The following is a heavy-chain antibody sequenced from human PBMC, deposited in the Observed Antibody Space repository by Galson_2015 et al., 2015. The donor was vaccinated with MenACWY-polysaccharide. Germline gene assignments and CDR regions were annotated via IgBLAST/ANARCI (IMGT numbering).Heavy chain of an antibody. V-gene: IGHV3-7*01. Sequence: SLRLSCAASGFTFSSYWMTWVHQAPGKGLEWVANIKKDGSEKYYVDSVKGRFTISRDNSKNSLYLQMHSLRAEDTAVYSCARGHYGMDVWGQGTTVTVS. J-gene: IGHJ6*02. CDR2: IKKDGSEK. CDR1: GFTFSSYW. CDR3: ARGHYGMDV.